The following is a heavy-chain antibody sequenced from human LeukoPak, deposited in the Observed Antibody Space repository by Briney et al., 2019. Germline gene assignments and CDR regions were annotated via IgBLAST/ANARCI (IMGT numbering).Heavy chain of an antibody. J-gene: IGHJ6*04. V-gene: IGHV1-69*13. D-gene: IGHD3-10*01. Sequence: ASVKVSCKATGGTFNSYGVSWVRQAPGQGLEWMGGIIPIFGTSTYAQKFQGRVTITADESTSTAYMELSSLRSEDTAVYYCARSNYYGSGTPDYYYGMDVWGIGTTATVSS. CDR3: ARSNYYGSGTPDYYYGMDV. CDR2: IIPIFGTS. CDR1: GGTFNSYG.